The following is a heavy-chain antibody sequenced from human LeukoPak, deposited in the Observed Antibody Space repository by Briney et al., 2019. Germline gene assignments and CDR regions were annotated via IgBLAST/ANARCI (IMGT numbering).Heavy chain of an antibody. CDR1: GFNFGSYW. J-gene: IGHJ4*02. CDR2: INQDGGED. V-gene: IGHV3-7*05. CDR3: ARDTGSGYGDFDY. D-gene: IGHD5-12*01. Sequence: GGSLRLSCAAFGFNFGSYWMNWVRQAPGKGVEWVANINQDGGEDYYVDSVKGRFTISRDNAKNSLYLQMNSLRVEDTAVYYCARDTGSGYGDFDYWGQGTLVTVSS.